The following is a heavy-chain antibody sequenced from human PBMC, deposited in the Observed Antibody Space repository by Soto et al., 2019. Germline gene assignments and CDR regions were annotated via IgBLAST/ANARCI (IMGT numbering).Heavy chain of an antibody. D-gene: IGHD6-19*01. CDR3: AKDRSVAVAGLIDN. Sequence: EVQLVESGGGLVQPGRSLRLSCAASGFSFDDYAMHWVRQAPGQGLEWVAGISWNGNSIAYADSVKGRFTISRDKAKNALYLQMNSLRAVDTALYYCAKDRSVAVAGLIDNWGQGTLVTVSS. V-gene: IGHV3-9*01. CDR2: ISWNGNSI. J-gene: IGHJ4*02. CDR1: GFSFDDYA.